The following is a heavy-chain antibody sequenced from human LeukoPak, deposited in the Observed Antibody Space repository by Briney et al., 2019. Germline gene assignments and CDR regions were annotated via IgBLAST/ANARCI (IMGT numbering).Heavy chain of an antibody. CDR1: GGSIGSYY. CDR3: ASSTTVTIFDY. Sequence: SETLSLTCTVSGGSIGSYYWSWIRQPPGKGLEWIGYLYYTGSTNYNASLKSRVTISVDMSKKQISLKLRSVTAADTAVYYCASSTTVTIFDYWGQGTLVTVSS. V-gene: IGHV4-59*01. CDR2: LYYTGST. J-gene: IGHJ4*02. D-gene: IGHD4-17*01.